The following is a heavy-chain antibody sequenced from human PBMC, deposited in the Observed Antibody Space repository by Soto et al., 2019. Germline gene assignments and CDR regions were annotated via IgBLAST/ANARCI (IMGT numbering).Heavy chain of an antibody. CDR2: ISYDGSNK. V-gene: IGHV3-30*18. CDR3: AKGDGAGHYDGMDV. Sequence: QVQLVESGGGVVQPGRSLTLSCAASGFTFSDNGMHWVRQAPGKGLEWVSVISYDGSNKYYADSVKGRFTISRDNSKNAMSLRMTGLRADDKAVYYCAKGDGAGHYDGMDVWGQGTTVTVSS. D-gene: IGHD6-19*01. J-gene: IGHJ6*02. CDR1: GFTFSDNG.